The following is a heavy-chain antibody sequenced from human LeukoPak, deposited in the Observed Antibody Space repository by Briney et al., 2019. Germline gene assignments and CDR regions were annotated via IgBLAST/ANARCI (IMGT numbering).Heavy chain of an antibody. V-gene: IGHV4-39*07. J-gene: IGHJ4*02. D-gene: IGHD6-19*01. CDR3: ASSPIAVAGSLDY. CDR1: GGSISSSSYY. Sequence: SETLSLTCTVSGGSISSSSYYWGWIRQPPGKGLEWIGSIYYSGSTNYNPSLKSRVTISVDTSKNQFSLKLSSVTAADTAVYYCASSPIAVAGSLDYWGQGTLVTVSS. CDR2: IYYSGST.